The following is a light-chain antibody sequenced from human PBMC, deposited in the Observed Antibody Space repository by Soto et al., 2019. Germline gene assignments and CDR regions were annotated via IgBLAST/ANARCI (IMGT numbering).Light chain of an antibody. Sequence: EIVMTQSPATLSLSPGERATLSCRASQSVGSYLAWFQQTPGQAPRLLIYDTSNRATGIPARFSGSGSGTDFTLTINSLQSEDFAIYYCQRYNNWPLTFGGGTKVDIK. J-gene: IGKJ4*01. CDR1: QSVGSY. CDR2: DTS. V-gene: IGKV3D-15*01. CDR3: QRYNNWPLT.